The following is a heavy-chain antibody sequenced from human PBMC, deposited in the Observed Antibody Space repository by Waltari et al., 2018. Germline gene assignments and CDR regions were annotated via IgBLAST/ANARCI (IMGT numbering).Heavy chain of an antibody. J-gene: IGHJ4*02. Sequence: QVQLVESGGGVVQPGRSLRLSCAASGFTFSSYGMHWVRQAPGKGLGWVAVIWYEGRNKYYAESVKGRFTISRDNSKNTLYLQMNSLRAEDTAVYYCARDPVPGDYDILTGYPNSDYWGQGTLVTVSS. CDR3: ARDPVPGDYDILTGYPNSDY. D-gene: IGHD3-9*01. V-gene: IGHV3-33*01. CDR2: IWYEGRNK. CDR1: GFTFSSYG.